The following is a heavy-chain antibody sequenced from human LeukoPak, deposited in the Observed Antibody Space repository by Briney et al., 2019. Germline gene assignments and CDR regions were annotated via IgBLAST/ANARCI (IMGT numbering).Heavy chain of an antibody. CDR2: MNPNSGNT. CDR1: GYTFTSYD. CDR3: ARAGGWGWYSSSWYPGYYFDY. J-gene: IGHJ4*02. D-gene: IGHD6-13*01. Sequence: ASVKVSCKAFGYTFTSYDINWVRQATGQGLEWMGWMNPNSGNTGYAQKFQGRVTMTRNTSISTAYMELSSLRSEDTAVYYCARAGGWGWYSSSWYPGYYFDYWGQGTLVTVSS. V-gene: IGHV1-8*01.